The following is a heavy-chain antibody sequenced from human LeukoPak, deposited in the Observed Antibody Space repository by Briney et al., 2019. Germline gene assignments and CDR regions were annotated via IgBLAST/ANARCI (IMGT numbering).Heavy chain of an antibody. Sequence: GGSLRLSCAASGFTFSNAWMSWVRQAPGKGLEWVGRIKSKTDGGTTDYAAPVKGRFTISRDDSKNTLYLQMNSLKTEDTAVYYCTPSPRRSDSGSYSDYWGQGTLVTVSS. D-gene: IGHD1-26*01. J-gene: IGHJ4*02. V-gene: IGHV3-15*01. CDR2: IKSKTDGGTT. CDR1: GFTFSNAW. CDR3: TPSPRRSDSGSYSDY.